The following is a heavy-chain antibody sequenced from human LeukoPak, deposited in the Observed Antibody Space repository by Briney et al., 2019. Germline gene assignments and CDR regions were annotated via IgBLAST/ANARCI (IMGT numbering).Heavy chain of an antibody. D-gene: IGHD1-26*01. J-gene: IGHJ5*02. Sequence: SETLSLTCTVSGYSISSGYYWGWIRQPPGKGLEWIGSIYHSGSTYYNPSLKSRVTISVDKSKNQLSLKLSSVTAADTAVYYCAREYIDSGKQAAWGQGTLVTVSS. CDR1: GYSISSGYY. CDR3: AREYIDSGKQAA. CDR2: IYHSGST. V-gene: IGHV4-38-2*02.